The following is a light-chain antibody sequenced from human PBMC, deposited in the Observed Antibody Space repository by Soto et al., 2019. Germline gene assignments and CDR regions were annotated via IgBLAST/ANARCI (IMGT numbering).Light chain of an antibody. V-gene: IGLV1-40*01. Sequence: QSVLTQPPSVSGAPGQRVTISCTGSSSNIGAGYDVHWYQQLPGTAPKLLIYGNSNRPSGVPDRFSCSKSGTSASLAITGLQAEDEADYYCQSFDGSLSGYVVFGGGTKLTVL. CDR1: SSNIGAGYD. CDR2: GNS. CDR3: QSFDGSLSGYVV. J-gene: IGLJ2*01.